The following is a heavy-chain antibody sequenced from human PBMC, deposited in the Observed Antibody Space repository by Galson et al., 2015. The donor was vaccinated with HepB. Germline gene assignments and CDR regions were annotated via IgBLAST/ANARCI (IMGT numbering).Heavy chain of an antibody. Sequence: TLSLTCAVSGGSISSDGYSWSWIRQPPGKGLEWAGYIYHSGSTYYHPSLKSRVAISVDRSKNQFSLKLSSVTAADTAVYYCAGGSSYGYTFYYYYGVDVWGQGTTVTVSS. J-gene: IGHJ6*02. CDR1: GGSISSDGYS. D-gene: IGHD5-18*01. CDR2: IYHSGST. CDR3: AGGSSYGYTFYYYYGVDV. V-gene: IGHV4-30-2*01.